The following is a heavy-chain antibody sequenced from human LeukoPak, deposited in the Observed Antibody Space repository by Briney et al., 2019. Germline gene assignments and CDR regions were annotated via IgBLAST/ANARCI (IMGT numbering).Heavy chain of an antibody. V-gene: IGHV1-69*13. CDR1: GGTFSSYA. Sequence: ASVKVSCKASGGTFSSYAISWVRQAPGQGLEWMGGIIPIFGTANYAQKFQGRVTITADESTSTAYMELSSLRSEDTAVYYCASPSTATTRHYFDYWGQGTLVTVSS. CDR3: ASPSTATTRHYFDY. D-gene: IGHD4-17*01. CDR2: IIPIFGTA. J-gene: IGHJ4*02.